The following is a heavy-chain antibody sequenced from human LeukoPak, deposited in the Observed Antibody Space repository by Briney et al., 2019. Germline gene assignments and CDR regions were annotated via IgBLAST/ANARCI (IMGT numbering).Heavy chain of an antibody. CDR1: GFSFSGHW. Sequence: GGSLRLSCTASGFSFSGHWMHWARQLPGKGLVWVSRISPTGSTTSYADSVKGRFTVSRDNSKNTLYLQMSSLRAEDTAVYYCAKDASNYFWYFDLWGRGTLVTVSS. J-gene: IGHJ2*01. D-gene: IGHD1-1*01. CDR3: AKDASNYFWYFDL. CDR2: ISPTGSTT. V-gene: IGHV3-74*01.